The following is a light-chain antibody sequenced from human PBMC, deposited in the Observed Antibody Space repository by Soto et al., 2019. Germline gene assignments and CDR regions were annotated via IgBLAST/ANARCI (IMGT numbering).Light chain of an antibody. CDR3: ATWDSSLSGVV. Sequence: QSVLTQSPSMSAAPGQQVTISCSGSNSNIGNNYVSWYQQVPGTAPKLLIYDNNKRPSGIPDRFSGSKSGTSGTLDITGLQTGDEADYYCATWDSSLSGVVFGGGTKLTVL. V-gene: IGLV1-51*01. CDR1: NSNIGNNY. J-gene: IGLJ2*01. CDR2: DNN.